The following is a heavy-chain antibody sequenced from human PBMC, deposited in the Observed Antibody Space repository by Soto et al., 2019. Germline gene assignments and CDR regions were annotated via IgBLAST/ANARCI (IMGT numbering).Heavy chain of an antibody. CDR1: GYTFTSYG. CDR3: ARWANYYDSSGYFDWFDP. J-gene: IGHJ5*02. CDR2: ISAYNGNT. V-gene: IGHV1-18*01. D-gene: IGHD3-22*01. Sequence: ASVKVSCKASGYTFTSYGISWVRQAPGQGLEWMGWISAYNGNTNYAQKLQGRVTMTTDTSTSTAYMELRSLRSDDTAVYYCARWANYYDSSGYFDWFDPWGQGTLVTV.